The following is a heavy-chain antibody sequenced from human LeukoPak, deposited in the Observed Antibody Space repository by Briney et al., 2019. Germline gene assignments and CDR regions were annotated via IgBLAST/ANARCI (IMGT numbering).Heavy chain of an antibody. CDR2: ISYDGSNK. J-gene: IGHJ4*02. CDR1: GFTFSSYG. V-gene: IGHV3-30*18. CDR3: AKDLYAYYYGSGSYLDY. Sequence: GGSLRLSCAASGFTFSSYGTHWVRQAPGKGLEWVAVISYDGSNKYYADSVKGRFTISRDNSKNTLYLQMNSLRAEDTAVYYCAKDLYAYYYGSGSYLDYWGQGTLVTVSS. D-gene: IGHD3-10*01.